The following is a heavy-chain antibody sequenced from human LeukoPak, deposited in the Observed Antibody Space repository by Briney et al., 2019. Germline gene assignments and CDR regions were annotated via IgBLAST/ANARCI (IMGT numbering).Heavy chain of an antibody. CDR1: ALTFSNFW. Sequence: GGSLRLSCAASALTFSNFWMHWVRQAPGKGLVWVSRINGYGSSTDFADSVKGRFTISRDNAKNTLYPQMNSLRAEDTAVYYCARDAPGNTALDYWGQGTLVTVSS. CDR3: ARDAPGNTALDY. CDR2: INGYGSST. J-gene: IGHJ4*02. D-gene: IGHD5-18*01. V-gene: IGHV3-74*01.